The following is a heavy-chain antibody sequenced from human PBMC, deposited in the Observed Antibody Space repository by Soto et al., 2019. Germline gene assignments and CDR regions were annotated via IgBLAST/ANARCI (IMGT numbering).Heavy chain of an antibody. CDR3: ARGRALIVGATTVAWFDP. D-gene: IGHD1-26*01. J-gene: IGHJ5*02. CDR1: GDSVSSNSAA. V-gene: IGHV6-1*01. CDR2: TYYRSKWYN. Sequence: SQTLSLTCAISGDSVSSNSAAWNWIRQSPSRGLEWPGRTYYRSKWYNDYAVSVKSRITINPDTSKNQFSLQLNSVTPEDTAVYYCARGRALIVGATTVAWFDPWGQGTLVTVSS.